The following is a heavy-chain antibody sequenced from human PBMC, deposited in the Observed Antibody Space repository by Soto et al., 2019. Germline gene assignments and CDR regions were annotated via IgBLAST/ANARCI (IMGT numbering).Heavy chain of an antibody. J-gene: IGHJ4*02. CDR1: GGSISSGCYY. CDR2: QYYAGST. CDR3: ARGDDFAGNDYFDY. V-gene: IGHV4-39*01. D-gene: IGHD1-1*01. Sequence: QLQLQESGPGLVKPSETLSLTCTVSGGSISSGCYYWGWIRQPPGKGLEHIGSQYYAGSTYYNPSLKSRVAILVDTSKNQYSLKLSSVTAADTAVYFCARGDDFAGNDYFDYWGQGTLVTVSS.